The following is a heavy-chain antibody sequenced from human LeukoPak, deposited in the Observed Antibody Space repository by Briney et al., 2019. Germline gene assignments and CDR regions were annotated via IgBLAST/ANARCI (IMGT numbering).Heavy chain of an antibody. CDR3: ARDRGDGYNYSPFDY. V-gene: IGHV1-69*04. D-gene: IGHD5-24*01. J-gene: IGHJ4*02. CDR2: IIPILGIA. CDR1: GGTFSSYT. Sequence: SVKVSCKASGGTFSSYTISWVRQAPGQGLEWMGRIIPILGIANYAQKFQGRVTITADKPTSTAYMELSSLRSEDTAVYYCARDRGDGYNYSPFDYWGQGTLVTVSS.